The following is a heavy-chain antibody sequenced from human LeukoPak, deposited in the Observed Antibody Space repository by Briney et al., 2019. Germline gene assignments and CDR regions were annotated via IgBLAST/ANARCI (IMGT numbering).Heavy chain of an antibody. D-gene: IGHD2-2*01. J-gene: IGHJ6*03. CDR1: GGTFSSYA. Sequence: SVKVSCKASGGTFSSYAISWVRQAPGQGLEWMGGIIPIFGTANYAQKFQGRVTITTDESTSTAYMELSSLRSEDTAVYYCASIVVVPAENYYMDVWGKGTTVTVSS. CDR2: IIPIFGTA. V-gene: IGHV1-69*05. CDR3: ASIVVVPAENYYMDV.